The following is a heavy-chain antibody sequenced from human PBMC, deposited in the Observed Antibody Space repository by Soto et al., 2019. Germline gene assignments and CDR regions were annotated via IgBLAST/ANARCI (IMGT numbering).Heavy chain of an antibody. D-gene: IGHD3-10*01. V-gene: IGHV6-1*01. Sequence: PSQTLSLTCAISGDSVSSNSAAWNWIRQSPSRGLEWLGRTYYRSKWYNDYAVSVKSRITINPDTSKNQFSLQLNSVTPEDTAVYYYAKKVRTWFGELRGYYYYGMDVWGQGTTVTVSS. J-gene: IGHJ6*02. CDR1: GDSVSSNSAA. CDR2: TYYRSKWYN. CDR3: AKKVRTWFGELRGYYYYGMDV.